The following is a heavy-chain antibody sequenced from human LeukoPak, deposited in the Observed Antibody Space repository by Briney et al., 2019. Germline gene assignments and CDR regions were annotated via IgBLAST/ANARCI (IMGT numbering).Heavy chain of an antibody. Sequence: GQGLEWVSDFGGSGGTISFADSVKGQSTVSRDNSKNTLCLQMNSLRAEDTAVYYCARDYDFWSGSNSFDYWGQGTLVTVSS. J-gene: IGHJ4*02. CDR3: ARDYDFWSGSNSFDY. CDR2: FGGSGGTI. D-gene: IGHD3-3*01. V-gene: IGHV3-23*01.